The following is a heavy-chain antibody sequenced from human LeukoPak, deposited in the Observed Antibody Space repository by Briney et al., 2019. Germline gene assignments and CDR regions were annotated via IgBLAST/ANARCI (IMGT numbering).Heavy chain of an antibody. V-gene: IGHV3-23*01. D-gene: IGHD5-12*01. CDR1: GFTFSTYA. Sequence: GGSLRLSCAASGFTFSTYAVNWVRQAPGKGLEWVSAISSSGGTTYYADSVKGRFTISRDNSKNTLYLQVNSLRADDTAVYYCAKGSAYALYYLDYWGQGTLVTVSS. CDR2: ISSSGGTT. J-gene: IGHJ4*02. CDR3: AKGSAYALYYLDY.